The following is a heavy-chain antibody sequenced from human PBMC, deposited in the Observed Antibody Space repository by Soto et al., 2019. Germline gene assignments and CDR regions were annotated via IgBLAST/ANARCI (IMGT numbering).Heavy chain of an antibody. CDR2: ISGSGGST. Sequence: GGSLRLSCAASGFTFSSYSMNWVRQAPGKGLEWVSAISGSGGSTYYADSVKGRFTISRDNSKNTLYLQMNSLRAEDTAVYYCAKDLSTLNIVVVPAAITEYFQHWGQGTLVTVSS. D-gene: IGHD2-2*01. J-gene: IGHJ1*01. CDR3: AKDLSTLNIVVVPAAITEYFQH. V-gene: IGHV3-23*01. CDR1: GFTFSSYS.